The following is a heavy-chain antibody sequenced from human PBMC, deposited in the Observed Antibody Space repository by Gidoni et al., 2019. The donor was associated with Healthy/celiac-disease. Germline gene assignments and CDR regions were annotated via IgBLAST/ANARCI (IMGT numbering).Heavy chain of an antibody. CDR1: GYSFTSYC. D-gene: IGHD6-13*01. Sequence: EVQLVQSGAEVKKHGESLRISCTGSGYSFTSYCISWVRQMPGKGLEWMGRIDPSDSYTNYSPSFQGHVTISADKSISTAYLQWSSLKASDTAMYYCARQVKQQLVHLNGPSYYYYGMDVWGQGTTVTVSS. CDR2: IDPSDSYT. J-gene: IGHJ6*02. V-gene: IGHV5-10-1*01. CDR3: ARQVKQQLVHLNGPSYYYYGMDV.